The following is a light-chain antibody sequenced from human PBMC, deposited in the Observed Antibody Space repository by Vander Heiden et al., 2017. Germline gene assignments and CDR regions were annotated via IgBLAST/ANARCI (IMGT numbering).Light chain of an antibody. V-gene: IGKV1-33*01. CDR2: DAS. CDR3: QQYYNVPFT. J-gene: IGKJ5*01. Sequence: DIQMTQSPPSLSASVGDRVTITCQANQDIRNNLNWYQQKPGEAPKSLIYDASSPETGVPSRFSGSGSGTDFTLTISSLQPEDIATYHCQQYYNVPFTFGQGTRLDIK. CDR1: QDIRNN.